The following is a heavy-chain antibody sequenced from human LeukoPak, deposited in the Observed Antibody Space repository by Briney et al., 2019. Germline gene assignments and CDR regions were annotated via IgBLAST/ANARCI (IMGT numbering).Heavy chain of an antibody. V-gene: IGHV1-2*02. CDR3: ARDAQNRYWLDP. J-gene: IGHJ5*02. CDR1: GYTFIDYY. Sequence: ASVKVSCKTFGYTFIDYYLHWVRQAPGQGLEWMGWINPSSGVGSPAQKFQGRVTMTRDTSISTAYMEISGLRSDDTAEYFCARDAQNRYWLDPWGQGTLVTVSS. CDR2: INPSSGVG.